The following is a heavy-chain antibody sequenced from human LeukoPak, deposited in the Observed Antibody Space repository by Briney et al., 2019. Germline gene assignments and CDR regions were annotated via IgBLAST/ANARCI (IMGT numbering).Heavy chain of an antibody. D-gene: IGHD3-3*01. CDR1: GYTFTSYG. J-gene: IGHJ6*02. CDR2: ISTYNGNT. V-gene: IGHV1-18*01. Sequence: GASVKVSCKASGYTFTSYGISWVRQAPGQGLEWVGWISTYNGNTNYAQKLQGRVTMTEDTSTDTAYMELSSLRSEDTAVYYCATLQPTITIFGVVIMPHYYYYGMDVWGQGTTVTVSS. CDR3: ATLQPTITIFGVVIMPHYYYYGMDV.